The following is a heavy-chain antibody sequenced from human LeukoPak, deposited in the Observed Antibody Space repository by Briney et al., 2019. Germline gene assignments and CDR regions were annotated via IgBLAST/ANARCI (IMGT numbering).Heavy chain of an antibody. CDR2: IIPILGIA. CDR3: ASLPRIAVAGTGYFQH. D-gene: IGHD6-19*01. V-gene: IGHV1-69*02. CDR1: GGTFSSYT. Sequence: SVKVSCKASGGTFSSYTISWVRQAPGQGLEWMGRIIPILGIANYAQKFQGRVTITVDKSTSTAYMELSSLRSEDTAAYYCASLPRIAVAGTGYFQHWGQGTLVTVSS. J-gene: IGHJ1*01.